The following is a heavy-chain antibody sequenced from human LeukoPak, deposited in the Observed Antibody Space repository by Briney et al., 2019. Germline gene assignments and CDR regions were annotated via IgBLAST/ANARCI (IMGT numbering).Heavy chain of an antibody. CDR3: ARDAQRGFDYSNSLKY. V-gene: IGHV3-33*01. CDR1: GFTFSHYA. J-gene: IGHJ4*02. D-gene: IGHD4-11*01. CDR2: IWSDGSNK. Sequence: GGTLRLSCAASGFTFSHYAFHWVRQAPGKGLEGLAVIWSDGSNKFYGDAVKGRFTIDRDDSQKTVYLQMNSLRVENTATYSCARDAQRGFDYSNSLKYWGQGSLVTVSS.